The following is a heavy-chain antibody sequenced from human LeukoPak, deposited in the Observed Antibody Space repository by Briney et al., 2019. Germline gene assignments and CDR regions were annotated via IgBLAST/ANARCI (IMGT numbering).Heavy chain of an antibody. J-gene: IGHJ4*02. CDR3: AREGVAAAPEDY. D-gene: IGHD6-13*01. Sequence: ASVKVSCKASRYTFTSYDINWVRQATGQGLEWMGWMNPNSGNTGYAQKFQGRVTMTRDTSISTAYMELSRLRSDDTAVYYCAREGVAAAPEDYWGQGTLVTVSS. CDR2: MNPNSGNT. CDR1: RYTFTSYD. V-gene: IGHV1-8*01.